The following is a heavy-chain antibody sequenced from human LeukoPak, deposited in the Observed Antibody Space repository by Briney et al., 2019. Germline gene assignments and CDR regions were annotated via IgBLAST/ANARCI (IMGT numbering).Heavy chain of an antibody. V-gene: IGHV3-23*01. J-gene: IGHJ6*02. Sequence: GGSLRLSCAASGFSFSSYAMSWVRQAPGKGLEWVSGISGSGGSTYYADSVKGRFTISRDNSKNTLYLQMNSLRAEDTAVYYCAKSLRDGMDVWGQGTTVTVSS. CDR3: AKSLRDGMDV. CDR2: ISGSGGST. CDR1: GFSFSSYA.